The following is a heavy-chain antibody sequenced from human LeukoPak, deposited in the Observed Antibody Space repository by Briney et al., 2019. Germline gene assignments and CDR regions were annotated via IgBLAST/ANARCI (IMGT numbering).Heavy chain of an antibody. V-gene: IGHV1-69*13. J-gene: IGHJ6*03. CDR3: ARRGRVTTSYYYYYYMDV. CDR1: GGTFSSYA. CDR2: IIPIFGTA. D-gene: IGHD1-14*01. Sequence: ASVKVSCKASGGTFSSYAISWVRQAPGQGLEWMGGIIPIFGTANYAQKFQGRVTITADESTSTAYMELSSLRSEDTAVYYCARRGRVTTSYYYYYYMDVWGKGTTVTVSS.